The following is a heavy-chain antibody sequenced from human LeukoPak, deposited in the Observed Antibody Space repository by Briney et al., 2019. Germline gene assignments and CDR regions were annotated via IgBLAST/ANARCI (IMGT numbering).Heavy chain of an antibody. Sequence: SETLSLTCTVSGGSISSSSYYWGWIRQPPGKGLEWIGSIYYSGSTYYNPTLKSRVTISVDTSKNQFSLKLSSVTAADTAVYYCAIRGYSGYVGYWGQGTLVTVSS. J-gene: IGHJ4*02. CDR2: IYYSGST. D-gene: IGHD5-12*01. CDR3: AIRGYSGYVGY. CDR1: GGSISSSSYY. V-gene: IGHV4-39*07.